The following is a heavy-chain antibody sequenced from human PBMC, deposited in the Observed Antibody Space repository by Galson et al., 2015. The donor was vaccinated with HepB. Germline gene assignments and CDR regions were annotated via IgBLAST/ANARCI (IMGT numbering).Heavy chain of an antibody. CDR2: IYYSGST. Sequence: TLSLTCTVSGGSISSYYWSWIRQPPGKGLGWIGYIYYSGSTNYNPSLKSRVTISVDTSKNQFSLKLSSVTAADTAVYYCARVSAGFDYWGQGTLVTVSS. J-gene: IGHJ4*02. CDR3: ARVSAGFDY. D-gene: IGHD1-14*01. CDR1: GGSISSYY. V-gene: IGHV4-59*01.